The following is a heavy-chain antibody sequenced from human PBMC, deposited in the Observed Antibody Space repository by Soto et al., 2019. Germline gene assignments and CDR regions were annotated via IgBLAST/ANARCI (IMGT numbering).Heavy chain of an antibody. CDR3: AKNGCGGDCYSSVAGNWFDP. V-gene: IGHV3-23*01. CDR2: ISGSGGST. CDR1: GFTFSCNV. J-gene: IGHJ5*02. D-gene: IGHD2-21*02. Sequence: GGSLRLSCVSSGFTFSCNVMSGVRQAPGKGLEWISIISGSGGSTYYADSVKGRFTISRDNSNNTLYLQMHSLTAADTAVYYCAKNGCGGDCYSSVAGNWFDPWGQGTLVTVSS.